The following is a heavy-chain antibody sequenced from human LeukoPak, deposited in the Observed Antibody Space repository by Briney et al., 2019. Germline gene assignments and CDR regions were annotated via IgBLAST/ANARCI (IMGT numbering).Heavy chain of an antibody. V-gene: IGHV3-23*01. CDR3: AKRQRIALFGVNTDYFDY. Sequence: GGSLGLSCAASGFTFNNYAMSWVRQAPGQGLEWVSSISDSGAGTYFADSVKGRFIISRDNSKNTLYLQMSSLRADDTAVYYCAKRQRIALFGVNTDYFDYWGQGTLVTVSS. CDR1: GFTFNNYA. CDR2: ISDSGAGT. D-gene: IGHD3-3*01. J-gene: IGHJ4*02.